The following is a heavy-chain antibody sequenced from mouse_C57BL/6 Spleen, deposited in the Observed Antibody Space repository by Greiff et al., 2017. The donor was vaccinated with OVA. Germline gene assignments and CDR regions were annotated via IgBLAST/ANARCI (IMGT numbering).Heavy chain of an antibody. J-gene: IGHJ1*03. CDR1: GFTFSDYG. D-gene: IGHD2-4*01. CDR2: ISSGSSTI. Sequence: EVQLQESGGGLVKPGGSLKLSCAASGFTFSDYGMHWVRQAPEKGLEWVAYISSGSSTIYYADTVKGRFTISRDNAKNTLFLQMTSLRSEDTAMYYCARPLYDYEGYFDVWGTGTTVTVSS. V-gene: IGHV5-17*01. CDR3: ARPLYDYEGYFDV.